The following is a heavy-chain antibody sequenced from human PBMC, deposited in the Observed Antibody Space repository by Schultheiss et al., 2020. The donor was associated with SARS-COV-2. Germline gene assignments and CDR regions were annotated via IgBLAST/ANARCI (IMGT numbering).Heavy chain of an antibody. CDR1: GFTFSSYA. CDR3: ARDRFGSSSYSYYYGMDV. CDR2: ISYDGSNK. J-gene: IGHJ6*02. D-gene: IGHD6-6*01. V-gene: IGHV3-30*04. Sequence: GGSLRLSCAASGFTFSSYAMYWVRQAPGKGLEWVAVISYDGSNKYYADSVKGRFTISRDNAKNSLYLQMNSLRAEDTAVYYCARDRFGSSSYSYYYGMDVWGQGTTVTVSS.